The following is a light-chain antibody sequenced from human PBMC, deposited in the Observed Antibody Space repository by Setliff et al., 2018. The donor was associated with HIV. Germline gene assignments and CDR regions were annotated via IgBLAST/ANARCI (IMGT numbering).Light chain of an antibody. CDR2: YDS. CDR1: NIGSKI. V-gene: IGLV3-21*04. Sequence: SYELTQPPSVSVAPGMTARISCGGDNIGSKIVHWYQQKSGQAPVLVMSYDSDRPSGIPERFSGPNSGITATLTISRVEAEDEADYYCQVWDTSSDHPYVFGTGTKVTVL. CDR3: QVWDTSSDHPYV. J-gene: IGLJ1*01.